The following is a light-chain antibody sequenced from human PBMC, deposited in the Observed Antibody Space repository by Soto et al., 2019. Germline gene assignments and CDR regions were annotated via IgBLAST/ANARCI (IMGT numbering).Light chain of an antibody. J-gene: IGKJ1*01. Sequence: IVLTQSPGTLSLSPGERATLSCRASQSVSSSYLAWYQQKHGQAPRLLIYGASSRATGIPDRFSGSGSGTDLTITISRLQPEDCEVYYCQQYGSSPPTFGQGTKVDIK. CDR3: QQYGSSPPT. CDR2: GAS. V-gene: IGKV3-20*01. CDR1: QSVSSSY.